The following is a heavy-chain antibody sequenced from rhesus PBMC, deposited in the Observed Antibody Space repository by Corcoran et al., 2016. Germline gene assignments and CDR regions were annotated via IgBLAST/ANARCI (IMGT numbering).Heavy chain of an antibody. Sequence: QVQLQESGPGLVKPSETLSLTCAVSGGSVSSSNWWSWIRQTPGKGLEWIGYISGSSGSTYYNPSLKGRVTISTDTSKNLFSLKLSSVTAADTAVYYCARSGYCSGIYCYAYFDFWGQGALVTVSS. V-gene: IGHV4-65*01. CDR2: ISGSSGST. CDR3: ARSGYCSGIYCYAYFDF. J-gene: IGHJ1*01. D-gene: IGHD2-27*01. CDR1: GGSVSSSNW.